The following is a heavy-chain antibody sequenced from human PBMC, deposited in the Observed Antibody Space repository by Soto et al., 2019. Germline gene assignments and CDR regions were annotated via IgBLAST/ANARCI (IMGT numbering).Heavy chain of an antibody. CDR2: ISFVGANK. Sequence: PGGALRLSCAASGFTFSTSVSHCLRQGPGKWLECLAVISFVGANKYYADSVKCRFTISTDNSRKTVYLQMNSLRHDDTAVYPCGEDGYDFIYMYYFDYWGQGTLVTVSS. CDR3: GEDGYDFIYMYYFDY. CDR1: GFTFSTSV. J-gene: IGHJ4*02. V-gene: IGHV3-30*18. D-gene: IGHD2-2*03.